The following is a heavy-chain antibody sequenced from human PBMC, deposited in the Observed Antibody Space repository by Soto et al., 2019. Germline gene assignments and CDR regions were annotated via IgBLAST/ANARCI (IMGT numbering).Heavy chain of an antibody. D-gene: IGHD2-21*01. CDR1: GYTFTGYY. Sequence: ASVKVSCKASGYTFTGYYVHWVRQAPGHGLEWLGWIHLNSGGTNYAQSFQGRVTMTRDMSVSTVYMEMTGLSSDDTAVYYCASPRELSYSYFYNHEMDVWGQGTTVTVSS. CDR3: ASPRELSYSYFYNHEMDV. V-gene: IGHV1-2*02. J-gene: IGHJ6*02. CDR2: IHLNSGGT.